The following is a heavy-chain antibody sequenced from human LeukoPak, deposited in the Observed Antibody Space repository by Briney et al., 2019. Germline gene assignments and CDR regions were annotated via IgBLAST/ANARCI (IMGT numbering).Heavy chain of an antibody. CDR3: ARLWFGEILFDY. V-gene: IGHV1-69*13. CDR2: IIPIFGTA. Sequence: SVNVSCKASGGTFSIYAISWVRQAPGQGLEWMGGIIPIFGTANYAQKFQGRVTITADESTSTAYMELSSLRSEDTAVYYCARLWFGEILFDYWGQGTLVTVSS. J-gene: IGHJ4*02. D-gene: IGHD3-10*01. CDR1: GGTFSIYA.